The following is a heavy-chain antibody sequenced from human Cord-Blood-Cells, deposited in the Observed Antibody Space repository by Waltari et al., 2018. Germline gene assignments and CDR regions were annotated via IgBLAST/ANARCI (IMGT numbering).Heavy chain of an antibody. D-gene: IGHD3-22*01. CDR3: TRPYDSSGYFIDY. CDR2: IRSKANSYAT. V-gene: IGHV3-73*02. CDR1: GFTFSGSA. J-gene: IGHJ4*02. Sequence: EVQLVESGGGLVQPGGSLKLSCAASGFTFSGSAMHWVCQASGKGLGWVGRIRSKANSYATAYAASVKGRFTISRDESKNTAYLQMNSLKTEDTAVYYCTRPYDSSGYFIDYWGQGTLVTVSS.